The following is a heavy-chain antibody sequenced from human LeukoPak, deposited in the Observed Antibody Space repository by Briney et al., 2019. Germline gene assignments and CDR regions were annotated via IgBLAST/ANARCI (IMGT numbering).Heavy chain of an antibody. CDR3: ARGAGVTYYYDSSGYPDY. Sequence: SETLSLTCAVYGGSFSGYYWSWIRQPPGKGLEWIGEINHSGSTNYNPSLKSRVTISVDTSKNQFSLKLSSVTAADTAVYYCARGAGVTYYYDSSGYPDYWGQGTLVTVSS. CDR2: INHSGST. J-gene: IGHJ4*02. D-gene: IGHD3-22*01. CDR1: GGSFSGYY. V-gene: IGHV4-34*01.